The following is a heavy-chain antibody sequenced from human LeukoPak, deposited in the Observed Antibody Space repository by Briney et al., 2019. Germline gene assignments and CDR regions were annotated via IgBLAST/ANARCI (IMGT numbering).Heavy chain of an antibody. CDR3: ARARWYSGYYYYGMDV. D-gene: IGHD2-15*01. CDR1: GGSISSYY. V-gene: IGHV4-59*01. Sequence: SETLSLTCTVSGGSISSYYWSWIRQPPGKGLEWIGYIYYSGSTNYNPSLKSRVTISVDTSKNQFSLKLSSVTAADTAVYYCARARWYSGYYYYGMDVWGQGTTVTVSS. CDR2: IYYSGST. J-gene: IGHJ6*02.